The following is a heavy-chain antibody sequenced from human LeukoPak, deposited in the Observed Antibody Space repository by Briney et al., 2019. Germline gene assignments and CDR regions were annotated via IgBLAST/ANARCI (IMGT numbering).Heavy chain of an antibody. V-gene: IGHV3-23*01. J-gene: IGHJ4*02. D-gene: IGHD3-10*01. CDR1: GFTFSSYA. Sequence: GGSLRLSCAASGFTFSSYAMSWVRQAPGKGLEWVSAISGSGGSTYYADSVKGRFTISRDNSKNTLYLQMNGLRAEDTAVYYCAKAYGSGNYYLAYWGQGTLVTVSS. CDR2: ISGSGGST. CDR3: AKAYGSGNYYLAY.